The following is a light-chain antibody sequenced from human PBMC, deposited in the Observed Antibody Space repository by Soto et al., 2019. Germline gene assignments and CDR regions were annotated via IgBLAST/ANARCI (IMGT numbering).Light chain of an antibody. Sequence: QSVLTQPPSVSEAARQMVTISCSGSCSNIGNNAVSWIQHLPGNAPKLLIYYDDLLASGVSDRFSSSKSGTSASLAISGLQYDDEADSYCAVWDDSLNGRICGGGTKLTVL. CDR1: CSNIGNNA. CDR2: YDD. CDR3: AVWDDSLNGRI. J-gene: IGLJ2*01. V-gene: IGLV1-36*01.